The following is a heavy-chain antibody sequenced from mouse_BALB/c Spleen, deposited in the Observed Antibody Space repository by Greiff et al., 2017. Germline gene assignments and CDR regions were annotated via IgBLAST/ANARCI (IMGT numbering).Heavy chain of an antibody. CDR3: ARSSDYDVGGY. J-gene: IGHJ2*01. CDR1: GYTFSSYW. D-gene: IGHD2-4*01. Sequence: QVQLKESGAELMKPGASVKISCKATGYTFSSYWIEWVKQRPGHGLEWIGEILPGSGSTNYNEKFKGKATFTADTSSNTAYMQLSSLTSEDSAVYYCARSSDYDVGGYWGQGTTLTVSS. CDR2: ILPGSGST. V-gene: IGHV1-9*01.